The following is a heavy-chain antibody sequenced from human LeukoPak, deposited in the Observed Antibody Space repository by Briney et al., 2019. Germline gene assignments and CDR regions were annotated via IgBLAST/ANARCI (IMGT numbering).Heavy chain of an antibody. D-gene: IGHD2-8*01. CDR3: AKSSSGLGLNEYFDL. Sequence: GGSLRVSCAASGFTFSSYAMSWVRQAPGKGLEGVSALSGGGGSTFYTDSVKGRFTISRDNSKNTLYLQMSSLRAEDTAVYFCAKSSSGLGLNEYFDLWGRGTLVTVSS. CDR2: LSGGGGST. V-gene: IGHV3-23*01. CDR1: GFTFSSYA. J-gene: IGHJ2*01.